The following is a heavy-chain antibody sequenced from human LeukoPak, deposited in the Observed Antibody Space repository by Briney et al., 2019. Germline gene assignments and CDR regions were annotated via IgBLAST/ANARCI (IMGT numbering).Heavy chain of an antibody. D-gene: IGHD2-21*02. J-gene: IGHJ4*02. V-gene: IGHV4-34*01. CDR2: INHSGST. CDR3: AGRGDYYFGY. CDR1: GGSFSGYY. Sequence: SETLSLTCAVYGGSFSGYYWSWIRQPPGKGLEWIGEINHSGSTNYNPSLKSRVTISVDTSKNQFSLKLSSVTAADTAVYYCAGRGDYYFGYWGQGTLVTVSS.